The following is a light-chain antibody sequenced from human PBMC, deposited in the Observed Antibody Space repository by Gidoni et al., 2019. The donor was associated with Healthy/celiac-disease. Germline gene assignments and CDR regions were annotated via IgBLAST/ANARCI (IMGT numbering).Light chain of an antibody. CDR1: QRVSSN. CDR2: CAF. J-gene: IGKJ2*01. V-gene: IGKV3-15*01. CDR3: QQYNNWPPGT. Sequence: EIVMTQSPATLSVSPRERATLSCRASQRVSSNLDWYQQKPCQAPRHLIYCAFTRATGIPARFSGSGSGTEFTLTISSLQSEDLAVYYCQQYNNWPPGTFGQGTKLEIK.